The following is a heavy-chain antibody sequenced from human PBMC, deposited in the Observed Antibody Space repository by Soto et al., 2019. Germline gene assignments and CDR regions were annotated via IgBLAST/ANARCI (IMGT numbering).Heavy chain of an antibody. D-gene: IGHD3-3*01. J-gene: IGHJ4*02. Sequence: PETRGLTGSVAGGLFTSSPWSLSRQFPGKGLEWIAYTAYTGNTNYNPALNSRVTISMDTSKNQFSLKSTSMTAADTAVYYCARARKATYITGGFDSWGQGTLVNGSS. CDR3: ARARKATYITGGFDS. CDR2: TAYTGNT. V-gene: IGHV4-59*01. CDR1: GGLFTSSP.